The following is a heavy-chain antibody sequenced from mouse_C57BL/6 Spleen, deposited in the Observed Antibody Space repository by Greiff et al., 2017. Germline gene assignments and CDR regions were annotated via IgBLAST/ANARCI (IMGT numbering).Heavy chain of an antibody. D-gene: IGHD1-1*01. J-gene: IGHJ2*01. CDR1: GYTFTEYT. CDR2: FYPGSGSI. Sequence: VHLVESGAELVKPGASVKLSCKASGYTFTEYTIHWVKQRSGQGLEWIGWFYPGSGSIKYNEKFKDKATLTADKSSSTVYMELSRLTSEDSAVYFCERHEDEDYYYGSAYYFDYWGQGTTLTVSS. V-gene: IGHV1-62-2*01. CDR3: ERHEDEDYYYGSAYYFDY.